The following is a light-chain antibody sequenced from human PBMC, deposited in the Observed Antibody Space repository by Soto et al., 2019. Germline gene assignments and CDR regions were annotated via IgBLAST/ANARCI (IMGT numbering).Light chain of an antibody. CDR3: AAWDDSLSVFYV. CDR2: RNN. V-gene: IGLV1-47*01. Sequence: QSVLTQPPSASVTPGQSVTISCSGSSSNIGSNYVYWYQQLPGTAPKLLIYRNNQRPSGVPDRFSGSKSGTSASLAISGLLFDDETDYYCAAWDDSLSVFYVFGTGTKLTVL. J-gene: IGLJ1*01. CDR1: SSNIGSNY.